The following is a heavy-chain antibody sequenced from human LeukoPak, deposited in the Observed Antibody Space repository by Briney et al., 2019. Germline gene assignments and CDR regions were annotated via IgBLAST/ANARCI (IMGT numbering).Heavy chain of an antibody. J-gene: IGHJ3*02. V-gene: IGHV3-74*01. CDR3: ARETYCGGECYLGAFDI. Sequence: GGSLRLSCAASGFTFSSYWMHWVRQAPGQGLVWVSRINSDGSSTSYADSVKGRFTISRDNAKNTLYLQMNSLRAEDTAVYYCARETYCGGECYLGAFDIWGQGTMVIVSS. D-gene: IGHD2-21*01. CDR2: INSDGSST. CDR1: GFTFSSYW.